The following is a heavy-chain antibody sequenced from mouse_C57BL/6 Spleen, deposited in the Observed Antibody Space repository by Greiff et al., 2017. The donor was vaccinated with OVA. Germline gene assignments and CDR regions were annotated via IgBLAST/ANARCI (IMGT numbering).Heavy chain of an antibody. V-gene: IGHV1-42*01. CDR2: INPSTGGT. Sequence: VQLKQSGPELVKPGASVKISCKASGYSFTGYYLNWVKQSPEKSLEWIGEINPSTGGTTYNQKFKAKATLTVDKSSSTAYMQLKSLTSEDSAVYYCAIYSNYVSWFAYWGQGTLVTVSA. J-gene: IGHJ3*01. D-gene: IGHD2-5*01. CDR3: AIYSNYVSWFAY. CDR1: GYSFTGYY.